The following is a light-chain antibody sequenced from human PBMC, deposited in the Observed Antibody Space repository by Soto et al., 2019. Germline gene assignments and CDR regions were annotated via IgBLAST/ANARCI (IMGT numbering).Light chain of an antibody. Sequence: QSALTQPASVSGSPGQSITISCTGTNNDVGGYNLVSWYQQHPGKAPKLVIFEANRRPSGVSDRFSGSRSGNTASLTISALQVEDEAVYSCCSFGGGATFVFGGGTKLTVL. CDR2: EAN. J-gene: IGLJ3*02. CDR3: CSFGGGATFV. V-gene: IGLV2-23*02. CDR1: NNDVGGYNL.